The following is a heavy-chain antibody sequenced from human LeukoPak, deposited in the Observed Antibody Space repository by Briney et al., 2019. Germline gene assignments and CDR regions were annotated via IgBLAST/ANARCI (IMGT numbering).Heavy chain of an antibody. D-gene: IGHD3-10*01. CDR2: IYYSGTT. CDR3: ARILWFGQFYFDF. V-gene: IGHV4-59*12. Sequence: SETLSLTCTVSGGSMSNYYWIWIRQPPGKGLEWIGYIYYSGTTSYNPSLKSRVTISVDTSKNQFSLKLSSVTAADTAVYYCARILWFGQFYFDFWGPGTLVTVSS. J-gene: IGHJ4*02. CDR1: GGSMSNYY.